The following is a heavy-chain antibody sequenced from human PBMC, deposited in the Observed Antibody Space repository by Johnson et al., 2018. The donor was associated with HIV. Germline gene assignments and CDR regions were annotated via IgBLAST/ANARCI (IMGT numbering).Heavy chain of an antibody. Sequence: QVQLVESGGGLVQPGRSLRLSCAASGFTFSSYGMHWVRQAPGKGLEWVAVISYDGSNKYYADSVKGRFTISRDNSKNTLYLQMNSLRADDTAVYYCARLPSGYSRDGFNIWGQGTMVTVSS. V-gene: IGHV3-30*03. D-gene: IGHD5-18*01. CDR2: ISYDGSNK. CDR1: GFTFSSYG. CDR3: ARLPSGYSRDGFNI. J-gene: IGHJ3*02.